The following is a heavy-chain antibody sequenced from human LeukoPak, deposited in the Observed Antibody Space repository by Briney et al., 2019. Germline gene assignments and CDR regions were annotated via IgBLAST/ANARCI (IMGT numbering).Heavy chain of an antibody. D-gene: IGHD3-10*01. Sequence: KPSETLSLTCAVYAGSFSGYYWTWIRQPPGKGLEWIGEINHGRSTNYNPSLKSRVTISLDTSKNQFSLKLSSVTAADTAVYYCARHRKPAITMIRGVNRGGAIDYWGQGTLVTVSS. CDR3: ARHRKPAITMIRGVNRGGAIDY. CDR2: INHGRST. V-gene: IGHV4-34*01. CDR1: AGSFSGYY. J-gene: IGHJ4*02.